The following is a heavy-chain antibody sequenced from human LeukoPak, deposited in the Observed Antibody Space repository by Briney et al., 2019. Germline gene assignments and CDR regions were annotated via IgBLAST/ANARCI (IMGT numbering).Heavy chain of an antibody. D-gene: IGHD6-13*01. CDR1: GYTFTSYD. Sequence: AASVKVSCKASGYTFTSYDINWVRQATGQGLEWMGWMNPNSGNTGYAQKFQGRVTMTTDTSTSTAYMELRSLRSDDTAVYYCASGAAGLIGLDYWGQGTLVTVSS. CDR2: MNPNSGNT. V-gene: IGHV1-8*02. J-gene: IGHJ4*02. CDR3: ASGAAGLIGLDY.